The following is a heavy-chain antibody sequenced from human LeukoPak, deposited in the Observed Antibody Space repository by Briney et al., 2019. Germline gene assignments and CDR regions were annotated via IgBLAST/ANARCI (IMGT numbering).Heavy chain of an antibody. CDR2: IKQDASEK. Sequence: GGSLRLSCAASGFTFSSYWMSWVRQAPGKGLEWVANIKQDASEKYYVDSVKGRFTISRDNAKNSLYLQMNSLRAEDTAVYYCARDYYDSSGYFGYWGQGTLVTVSS. V-gene: IGHV3-7*01. CDR3: ARDYYDSSGYFGY. D-gene: IGHD3-22*01. CDR1: GFTFSSYW. J-gene: IGHJ4*02.